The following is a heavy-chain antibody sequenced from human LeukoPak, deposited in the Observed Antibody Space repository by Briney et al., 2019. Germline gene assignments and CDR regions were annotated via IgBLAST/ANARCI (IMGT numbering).Heavy chain of an antibody. CDR3: AREVSYEGANFDY. J-gene: IGHJ4*02. D-gene: IGHD5-18*01. V-gene: IGHV3-30-3*01. CDR1: GFTFSSYA. CDR2: ISYDGSNK. Sequence: GSLRLSCAASGFTFSSYAMHWVRQAPGKGLEWVAVISYDGSNKYYADSVKGRFTISRDNSKNTLYLQMNSLRAEDTAVYYCAREVSYEGANFDYWGQGTLVTASS.